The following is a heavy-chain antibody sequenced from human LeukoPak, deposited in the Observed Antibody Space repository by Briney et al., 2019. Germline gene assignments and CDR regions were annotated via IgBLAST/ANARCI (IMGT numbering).Heavy chain of an antibody. V-gene: IGHV3-53*01. CDR3: ARDYTGHFDY. CDR2: IYSGGST. CDR1: GFTVSSNY. Sequence: GGSLRLSCAASGFTVSSNYMSWVRQAPGKGLEWVSVIYSGGSTYYADSVKGRFTISRDNSKNALYLQMNSLRAEDTAVYYCARDYTGHFDYWGQGTLVTVSS. J-gene: IGHJ4*02.